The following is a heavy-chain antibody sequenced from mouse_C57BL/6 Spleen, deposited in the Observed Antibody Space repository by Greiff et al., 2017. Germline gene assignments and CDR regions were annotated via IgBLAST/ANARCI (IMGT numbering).Heavy chain of an antibody. Sequence: DVKLVESGGGLVKPGGSLKLSCAASGFTFSSYAMSWVRQTPEKRLEWVATISDGGSYTYYPDNVKGRFTISRDNAKNNLYLQMSHLKSEDTAMYYCARGGQLSGYFDYWGQGTTLTVSS. CDR1: GFTFSSYA. CDR3: ARGGQLSGYFDY. CDR2: ISDGGSYT. J-gene: IGHJ2*01. D-gene: IGHD4-1*02. V-gene: IGHV5-4*03.